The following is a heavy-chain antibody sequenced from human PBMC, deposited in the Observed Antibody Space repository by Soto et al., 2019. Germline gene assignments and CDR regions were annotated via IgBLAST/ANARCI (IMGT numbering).Heavy chain of an antibody. V-gene: IGHV3-30-3*01. D-gene: IGHD3-16*02. CDR3: ARETYDYVWGSYREDY. CDR1: GFTFSSYA. J-gene: IGHJ4*02. CDR2: ISYDGSNK. Sequence: QVQLVESGGGVVQPGRSLRLSCAASGFTFSSYAMHWVRQAPGKGLEWVAVISYDGSNKYYADSVKGRFTISRDNSKNTLYLQMNSLRAEDTAVYYCARETYDYVWGSYREDYWGQGTLATVSS.